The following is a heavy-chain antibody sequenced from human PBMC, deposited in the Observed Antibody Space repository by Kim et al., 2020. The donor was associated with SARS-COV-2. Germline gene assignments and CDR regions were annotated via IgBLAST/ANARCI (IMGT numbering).Heavy chain of an antibody. V-gene: IGHV3-7*01. Sequence: VDSLKGRCTISRDNAKNSRYLQMNSLRAEDTAVYYCARDRGRMTTNPIDFWGQGTLVTVSS. J-gene: IGHJ4*02. D-gene: IGHD4-4*01. CDR3: ARDRGRMTTNPIDF.